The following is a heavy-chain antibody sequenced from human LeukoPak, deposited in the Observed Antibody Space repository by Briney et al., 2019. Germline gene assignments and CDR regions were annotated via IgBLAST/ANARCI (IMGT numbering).Heavy chain of an antibody. J-gene: IGHJ6*03. V-gene: IGHV1-2*06. CDR2: INPNSGGT. CDR1: GYTFTGYY. CDR3: ARLWGDSYYYYYMDV. D-gene: IGHD3-16*01. Sequence: ASVKVSCKASGYTFTGYYMHWVRQAPGQGLEWMGRINPNSGGTNYAQKFQGRVTMTTDTSTSTAYMELRSLRSDDTAVYYCARLWGDSYYYYYMDVWGKGTTVTVSS.